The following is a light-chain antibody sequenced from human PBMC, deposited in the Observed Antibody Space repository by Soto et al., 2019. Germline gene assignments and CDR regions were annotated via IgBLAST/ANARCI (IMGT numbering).Light chain of an antibody. J-gene: IGKJ1*01. Sequence: ETVLTQSPGTLSLSSGERVTLSCRASQSVCSRCLAWYQQKPGQSPRLLIYGASTRATGIPDRFSGSGSGADFTLTISRLEPEDFAVNYCQHYSTTPSTFGQGTKVGIK. V-gene: IGKV3-20*01. CDR3: QHYSTTPST. CDR2: GAS. CDR1: QSVCSRC.